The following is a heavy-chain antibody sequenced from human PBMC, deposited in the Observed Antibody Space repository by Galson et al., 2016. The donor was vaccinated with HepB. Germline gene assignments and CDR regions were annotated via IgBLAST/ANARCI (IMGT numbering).Heavy chain of an antibody. CDR3: AREQGVEYAMDV. D-gene: IGHD2-21*01. CDR1: YTFSNYG. Sequence: YTFSNYGISWVRQAPGQGLEWMGWISTYSGDTYYAQNLQGRVTMTTDTSTSTAYMELRSLRSDDTAMYYCAREQGVEYAMDVWGQGTTVTVSS. V-gene: IGHV1-18*01. CDR2: ISTYSGDT. J-gene: IGHJ6*02.